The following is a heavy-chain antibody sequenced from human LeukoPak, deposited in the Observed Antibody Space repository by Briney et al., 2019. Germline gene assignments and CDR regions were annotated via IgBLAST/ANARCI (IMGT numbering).Heavy chain of an antibody. CDR2: MNPKSGDT. Sequence: ASVTVSCKASGYTFTGYYIHWVRQAPGQGLEWMGWMNPKSGDTTYEQKFQGRVSMTRDTSINTAYMELRRLRSDDTAVFYCARWLGPVGSDSWGQGTLVTVSS. CDR3: ARWLGPVGSDS. CDR1: GYTFTGYY. J-gene: IGHJ5*02. D-gene: IGHD5-12*01. V-gene: IGHV1-2*02.